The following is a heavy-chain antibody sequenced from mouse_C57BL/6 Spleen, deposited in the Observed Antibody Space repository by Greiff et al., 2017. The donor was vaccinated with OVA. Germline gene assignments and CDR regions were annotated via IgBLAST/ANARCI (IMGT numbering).Heavy chain of an antibody. D-gene: IGHD1-1*01. J-gene: IGHJ1*03. V-gene: IGHV1-82*01. CDR1: GYAFSSSW. CDR3: ARDYYGSPNWYFDV. Sequence: QVQLKQSGPELVKPGASVKISCKASGYAFSSSWMNWVKQRPGKGLEWIGRIYPGDGDTNYNGKFKGKATLTADKSSSTAYMQLSSLTSEDSAVYFCARDYYGSPNWYFDVWGTGTTVTVSS. CDR2: IYPGDGDT.